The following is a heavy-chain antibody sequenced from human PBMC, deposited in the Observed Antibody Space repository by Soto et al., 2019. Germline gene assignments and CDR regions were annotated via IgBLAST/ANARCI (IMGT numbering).Heavy chain of an antibody. CDR2: IHHSGGS. V-gene: IGHV4-59*01. Sequence: ETLSLTCTLSGDSIISSYWSWIRQPPGKGLQWLGYIHHSGGSNYNPSLLGRITMSADTSNNQFSLRLTSVTAADTALYFCARVRYSSRYLGFFDYWGQGALVTVSS. CDR1: GDSIISSY. CDR3: ARVRYSSRYLGFFDY. D-gene: IGHD5-18*01. J-gene: IGHJ4*02.